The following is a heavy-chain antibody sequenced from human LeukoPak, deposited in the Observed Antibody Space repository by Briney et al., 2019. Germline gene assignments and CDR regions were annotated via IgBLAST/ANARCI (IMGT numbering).Heavy chain of an antibody. Sequence: GASVKVSCKASGGTFSSYAISWVRQAPGQGLEWMGGIIPIFGTANYAQKFQGRVTITADESTSTAYMELSSLRSEDTAVYYCARESRRGDYYDSSGSYDYWGQGTLVTVSS. J-gene: IGHJ4*02. D-gene: IGHD3-22*01. CDR1: GGTFSSYA. CDR2: IIPIFGTA. CDR3: ARESRRGDYYDSSGSYDY. V-gene: IGHV1-69*13.